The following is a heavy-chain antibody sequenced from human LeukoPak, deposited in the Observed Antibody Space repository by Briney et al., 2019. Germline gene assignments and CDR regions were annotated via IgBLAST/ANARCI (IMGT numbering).Heavy chain of an antibody. CDR1: GGVFTTYA. CDR3: TIIPNVILFTHYFEY. Sequence: SVKVSCKASGGVFTTYAVSWVRQAPGQGLEWMGRIISFLGTTNYAQKFQGRVTITADEPTRTAYMELTYVRSDDTAVYYCTIIPNVILFTHYFEYWGQGTLVTVSS. J-gene: IGHJ4*02. D-gene: IGHD2-21*01. V-gene: IGHV1-69*11. CDR2: IISFLGTT.